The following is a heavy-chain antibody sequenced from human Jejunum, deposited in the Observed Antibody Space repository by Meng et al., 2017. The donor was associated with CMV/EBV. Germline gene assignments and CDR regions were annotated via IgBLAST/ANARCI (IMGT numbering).Heavy chain of an antibody. CDR1: FSLTSSPVG. V-gene: IGHV2-5*02. Sequence: FSLTSSPVGGGWIRQPTGKALEWLAFIYWDDDKRYNPSLKNRLTITKDAPKNQVALTMTNMDPADTGTYHCVHRKDYSGNWNGGSADYWGQGALVTVSS. CDR2: IYWDDDK. J-gene: IGHJ4*02. CDR3: VHRKDYSGNWNGGSADY. D-gene: IGHD1-1*01.